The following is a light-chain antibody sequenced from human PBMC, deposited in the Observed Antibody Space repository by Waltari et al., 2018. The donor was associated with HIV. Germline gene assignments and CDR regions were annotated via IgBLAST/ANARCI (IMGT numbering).Light chain of an antibody. CDR3: QQYDSYPWT. J-gene: IGKJ1*01. V-gene: IGKV1-5*03. CDR1: PHISNY. Sequence: DIQMTQSPSTLSTSAGGRVPNTCRASPHISNYLAWYQQKPGKAPKLLIYQASTLQSGVPSRFSGSGSGTEFTLTISSLQPDDFATYYCQQYDSYPWTFGQGTKVDIK. CDR2: QAS.